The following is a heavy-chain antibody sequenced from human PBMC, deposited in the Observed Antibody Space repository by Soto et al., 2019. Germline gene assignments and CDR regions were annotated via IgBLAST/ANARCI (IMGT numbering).Heavy chain of an antibody. J-gene: IGHJ6*02. D-gene: IGHD2-8*01. Sequence: GGSLRLSCAASGFTFSSYAMSWVRQAPGKGLEWVSAISGSGGSTYYADSVKGRFTISRDNSKNTLYLQMNSLRAEDTAVYYCAKGGQYCTNGVCYYHHYVMDVSGQGTTVIVSS. CDR1: GFTFSSYA. CDR2: ISGSGGST. CDR3: AKGGQYCTNGVCYYHHYVMDV. V-gene: IGHV3-23*01.